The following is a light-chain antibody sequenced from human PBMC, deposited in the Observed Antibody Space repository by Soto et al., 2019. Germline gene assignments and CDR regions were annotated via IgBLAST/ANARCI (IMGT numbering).Light chain of an antibody. V-gene: IGKV3-20*01. CDR3: QQYGSSGT. CDR1: QSVSNNY. J-gene: IGKJ1*01. CDR2: GAS. Sequence: EVVLRQSPGSLSLSPGERATLSCRAGQSVSNNYLALYQQKPSQAPRLLIYGASNRATGIPDRISGSGSGTDFTLTISRLEPDDFAVYYCQQYGSSGTFGQGTKVDIK.